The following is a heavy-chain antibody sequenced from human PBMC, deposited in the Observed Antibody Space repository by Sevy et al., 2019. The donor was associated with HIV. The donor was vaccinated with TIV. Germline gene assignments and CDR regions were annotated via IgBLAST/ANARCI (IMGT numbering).Heavy chain of an antibody. CDR1: GFTFSSYS. CDR2: ISSSRSYI. J-gene: IGHJ4*02. Sequence: GGSLRLSCAASGFTFSSYSMNWVRQAPGKGLEWVSSISSSRSYIYYADSVKGRFTISRDNAKNSLYLQMNSLRAEDTAVYYCARDYYDSSGSDYWGQGTLVTVSS. V-gene: IGHV3-21*01. D-gene: IGHD3-22*01. CDR3: ARDYYDSSGSDY.